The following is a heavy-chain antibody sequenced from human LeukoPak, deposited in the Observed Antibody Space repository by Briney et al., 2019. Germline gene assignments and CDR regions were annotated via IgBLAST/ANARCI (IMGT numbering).Heavy chain of an antibody. CDR2: ISGSGDST. D-gene: IGHD3-10*01. V-gene: IGHV3-23*01. J-gene: IGHJ6*03. CDR1: GFTFSSYA. CDR3: ASRGGALNAKTDYYCYMDV. Sequence: GGSLRLSCAASGFTFSSYAMSWVRQAPGKGLEWVSAISGSGDSTYYADSVKGRFTISRDNSKNTLYLHMNNLRSEDTAVYYCASRGGALNAKTDYYCYMDVWGKGTTVTVSS.